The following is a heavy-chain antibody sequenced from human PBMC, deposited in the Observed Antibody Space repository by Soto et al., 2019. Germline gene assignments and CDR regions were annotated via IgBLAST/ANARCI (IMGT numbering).Heavy chain of an antibody. V-gene: IGHV3-30-3*01. CDR3: VRGVINRHYYGMDV. D-gene: IGHD3-10*01. Sequence: ALRLSCAASGFTFSSYAMHWVRQAPGKGLEWVAVISYDGSNKYYADSVKGRFTISRDNSKNTLYLQMNSLRAEDTAVYYCVRGVINRHYYGMDVWGQGTTVTVSS. CDR2: ISYDGSNK. J-gene: IGHJ6*02. CDR1: GFTFSSYA.